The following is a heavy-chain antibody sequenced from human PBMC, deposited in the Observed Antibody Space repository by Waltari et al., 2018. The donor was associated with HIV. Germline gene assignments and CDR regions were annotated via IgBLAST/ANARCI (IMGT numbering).Heavy chain of an antibody. Sequence: EVQLVEYGGGLVQPGGSLRLSCAASGFTFSNFWMSWVRQAPGKGLEWLANIKQDGSEKYYVDSVKGRFTSSRDNAENSLYLQMNSLRAGDTAVYYCASPSIRAGMDVWGQGTTVTVSS. CDR3: ASPSIRAGMDV. D-gene: IGHD2-2*02. CDR1: GFTFSNFW. J-gene: IGHJ6*02. CDR2: IKQDGSEK. V-gene: IGHV3-7*01.